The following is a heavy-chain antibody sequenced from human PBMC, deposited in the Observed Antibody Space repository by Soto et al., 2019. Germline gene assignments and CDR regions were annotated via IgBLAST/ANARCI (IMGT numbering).Heavy chain of an antibody. Sequence: TLSLTCTVSGGSISSGDYYWSWIRQPPGKALEWLALIDWDDDKYYSTSLKTRLTISKDTSKNQVVLTMTNMDPVDTATYYCARTYSSSWYNWFDPWGQGTLVTSPQ. CDR3: ARTYSSSWYNWFDP. CDR2: IDWDDDK. CDR1: GGSISSGDYY. J-gene: IGHJ5*02. D-gene: IGHD6-13*01. V-gene: IGHV2-70*18.